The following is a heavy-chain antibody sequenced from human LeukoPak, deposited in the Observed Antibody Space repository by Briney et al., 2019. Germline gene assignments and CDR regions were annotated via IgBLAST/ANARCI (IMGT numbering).Heavy chain of an antibody. V-gene: IGHV4-39*01. CDR2: IYDSGST. CDR3: ARGRRAAAGIKGGYYFDY. J-gene: IGHJ4*02. Sequence: SETLSLTCTVSGGSIRSSYYYWGWIRQPPGKGLEWIGSIYDSGSTYYNPSLKSRVTISVDTSKNQFSLKLNSVTAADTAVYYCARGRRAAAGIKGGYYFDYWGQGTLVTVSS. CDR1: GGSIRSSYYY. D-gene: IGHD6-13*01.